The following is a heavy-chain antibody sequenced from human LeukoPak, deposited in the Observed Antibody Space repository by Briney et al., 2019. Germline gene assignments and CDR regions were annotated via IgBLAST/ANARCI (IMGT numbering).Heavy chain of an antibody. J-gene: IGHJ6*04. CDR2: ISGSGGST. Sequence: SGGSLRLSCAGSGFTFSSYGMSWVRQAPGKGLEWVSGISGSGGSTYYADSVKGRFTISRDNAKNSLYLQMNSLRAEDTAVYYCAELGITMIGGVWGKGTTVTISS. D-gene: IGHD3-10*02. CDR3: AELGITMIGGV. V-gene: IGHV3-23*01. CDR1: GFTFSSYG.